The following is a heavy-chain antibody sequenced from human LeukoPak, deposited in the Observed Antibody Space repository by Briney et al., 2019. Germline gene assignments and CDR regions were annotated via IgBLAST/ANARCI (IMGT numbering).Heavy chain of an antibody. CDR1: GYTFTGYY. V-gene: IGHV1-69*05. Sequence: SVKVSCKASGYTFTGYYMHWVRQAPGQGLEWMGGIIPIFGTANYAQKFQGRVTITTDESTSTAYMELSSLRSEDTAVYYCAREYGPAGFDYWGQGTLVTVSS. CDR3: AREYGPAGFDY. D-gene: IGHD4-17*01. CDR2: IIPIFGTA. J-gene: IGHJ4*02.